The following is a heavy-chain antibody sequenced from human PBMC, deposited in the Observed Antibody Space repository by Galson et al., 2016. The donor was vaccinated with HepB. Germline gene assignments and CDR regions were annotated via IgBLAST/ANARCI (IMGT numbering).Heavy chain of an antibody. CDR2: LSNDGSNK. CDR1: GFSFTNFP. J-gene: IGHJ5*02. CDR3: ARLRGPPFWSAYHNWFDP. Sequence: SLRLSCAASGFSFTNFPMHWVRQAPGKGLEWVALLSNDGSNKYYADSVKGRFTISRDNSKHTLYLQMNSLRPEDTAVYYCARLRGPPFWSAYHNWFDPWGQGTLVTVSS. V-gene: IGHV3-30*04. D-gene: IGHD3-3*01.